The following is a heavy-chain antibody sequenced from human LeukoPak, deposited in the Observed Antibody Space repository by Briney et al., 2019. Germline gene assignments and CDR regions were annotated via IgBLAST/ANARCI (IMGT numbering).Heavy chain of an antibody. CDR1: GFTISSYA. CDR2: ISGSGGST. V-gene: IGHV3-23*01. Sequence: GGSLRLSCAASGFTISSYAMSWVRQAPGKGLEWVSGISGSGGSTYYADSVKGRFTISRDNSKNTLYLQMNSLRVEDTAVYYCAKHYDSSGYFYYYYMDVWGKGTTATVSS. CDR3: AKHYDSSGYFYYYYMDV. J-gene: IGHJ6*03. D-gene: IGHD3-22*01.